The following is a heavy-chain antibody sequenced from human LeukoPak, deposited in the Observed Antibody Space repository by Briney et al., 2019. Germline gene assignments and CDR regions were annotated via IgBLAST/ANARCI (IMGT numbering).Heavy chain of an antibody. J-gene: IGHJ4*02. D-gene: IGHD6-6*01. CDR1: GYSFTSYW. CDR3: ARRGSIALSGIIDQ. Sequence: GESLKISCKASGYSFTSYWIAWVRQMPGKGLEWMGIIYPGDSQTRYSPSFQGQVTISADNSITTAYLQWSSLEASDSAMYYCARRGSIALSGIIDQWGQGTLVTVSS. V-gene: IGHV5-51*01. CDR2: IYPGDSQT.